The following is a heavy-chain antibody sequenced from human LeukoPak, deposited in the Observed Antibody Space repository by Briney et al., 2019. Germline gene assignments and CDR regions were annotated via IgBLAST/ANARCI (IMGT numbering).Heavy chain of an antibody. D-gene: IGHD1-26*01. V-gene: IGHV4-38-2*02. CDR1: GYSISSTYY. Sequence: PSETLSLTCTVSGYSISSTYYWGWIRQPPGKGLEWIGSIYHSGSTYYNPSLKSRVTISVDTSKNQFSLKLTSVTAADTAVYYCASSNVGATSFDYWGQGTLVTVSS. CDR3: ASSNVGATSFDY. CDR2: IYHSGST. J-gene: IGHJ4*02.